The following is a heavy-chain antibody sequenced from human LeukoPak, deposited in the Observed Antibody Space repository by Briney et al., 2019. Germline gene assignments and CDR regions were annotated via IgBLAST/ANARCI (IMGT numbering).Heavy chain of an antibody. V-gene: IGHV4-4*02. CDR3: ARAVCGGGSCWNDY. D-gene: IGHD2-15*01. J-gene: IGHJ4*02. CDR1: GGSISSSNW. Sequence: SETLSLTCAVSGGSISSSNWWSWVRQPPGKGLEWIGEIYHSGSTNYNPSLKSRVTISVDKSKNQFSLKLSSVSAADTAVYYCARAVCGGGSCWNDYWGQGTLVTVSS. CDR2: IYHSGST.